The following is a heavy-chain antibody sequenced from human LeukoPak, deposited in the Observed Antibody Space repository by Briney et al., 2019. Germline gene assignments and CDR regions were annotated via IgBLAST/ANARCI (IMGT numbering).Heavy chain of an antibody. D-gene: IGHD2-2*01. J-gene: IGHJ4*02. CDR1: GFTFDDYA. CDR3: AKGLVSIYCSTISCPPDY. CDR2: ISWSSKTI. Sequence: GGSLRLSCAASGFTFDDYAMHWVRQAPGRGLEWVSGISWSSKTIGYADSVKGRFTISRDNAKNSLYLQMNSLSPEDTALYYCAKGLVSIYCSTISCPPDYWGQGSLVTVSS. V-gene: IGHV3-9*01.